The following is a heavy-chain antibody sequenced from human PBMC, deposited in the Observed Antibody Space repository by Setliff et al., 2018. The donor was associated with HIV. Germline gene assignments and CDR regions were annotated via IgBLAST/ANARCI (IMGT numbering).Heavy chain of an antibody. Sequence: SETLSLTCTVSADSISGSLYYWGWIRQPPGKGLEWIGSIFYTGSTYYSPSLKSRVTVSVDTSKNQFSLKLSSVTAADTAIYYCARPRGEYRSYDAFDIWGQGTVVTVSS. CDR2: IFYTGST. CDR3: ARPRGEYRSYDAFDI. CDR1: ADSISGSLYY. V-gene: IGHV4-39*01. D-gene: IGHD5-18*01. J-gene: IGHJ3*02.